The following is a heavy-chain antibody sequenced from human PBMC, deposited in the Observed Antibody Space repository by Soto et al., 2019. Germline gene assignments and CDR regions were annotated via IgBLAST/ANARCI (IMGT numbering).Heavy chain of an antibody. CDR1: GASVSSGSYY. CDR3: ARVERGTATTVVDAFDI. V-gene: IGHV4-34*01. D-gene: IGHD1-1*01. J-gene: IGHJ3*02. CDR2: MSHSGGT. Sequence: QVQLQQWGAGLLKPSETLSLTCAVYGASVSSGSYYWSWIRQPPGKGLEWIGEMSHSGGTHFNPSRRRGVTLSVETSKNQFTLKRSSVSAADMALYYCARVERGTATTVVDAFDIWGPGTMVTVSS.